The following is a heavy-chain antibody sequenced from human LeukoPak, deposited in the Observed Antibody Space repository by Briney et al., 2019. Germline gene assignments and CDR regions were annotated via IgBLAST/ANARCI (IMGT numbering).Heavy chain of an antibody. V-gene: IGHV1-2*06. CDR3: AANDFWSGPDDAFDI. D-gene: IGHD3-3*01. CDR1: GYTFTGYY. J-gene: IGHJ3*02. Sequence: GASVKVSCKASGYTFTGYYMHWVRQAPGQGLEWMERINPNSGGTNYAQKFQGRVTMTRDTSISTAYMELSRLRSDDTAVYYCAANDFWSGPDDAFDIWGQGTMVTVSS. CDR2: INPNSGGT.